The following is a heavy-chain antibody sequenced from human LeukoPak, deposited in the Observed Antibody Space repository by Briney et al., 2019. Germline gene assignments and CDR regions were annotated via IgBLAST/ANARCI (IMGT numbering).Heavy chain of an antibody. CDR1: GGSISSGDYY. CDR3: AREGTGYSSSSDAFDI. V-gene: IGHV4-30-4*08. CDR2: IYYSGST. J-gene: IGHJ3*02. D-gene: IGHD6-6*01. Sequence: SETLSLTCTVSGGSISSGDYYWSWIRQPPGKGLEWIGYIYYSGSTYYNPSLKSRVTISVDTSKNQFSLKLSSVTAADTAVYYCAREGTGYSSSSDAFDIWGQGTMITVSS.